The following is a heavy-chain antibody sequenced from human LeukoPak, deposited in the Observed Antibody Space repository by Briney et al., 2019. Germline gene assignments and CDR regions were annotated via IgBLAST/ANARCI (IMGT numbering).Heavy chain of an antibody. CDR1: GFTFTDYY. CDR2: ISNSGSTT. CDR3: ARVGSIAAAGTVDY. J-gene: IGHJ4*02. D-gene: IGHD6-13*01. Sequence: PGGSLRLSCAASGFTFTDYYMSWIRQAPGKGLEWVSYISNSGSTTNYADSVKGRFTISRDNAKNSLYLQMNSLRAEDTAVYYCARVGSIAAAGTVDYWAREPWSPSPQ. V-gene: IGHV3-11*04.